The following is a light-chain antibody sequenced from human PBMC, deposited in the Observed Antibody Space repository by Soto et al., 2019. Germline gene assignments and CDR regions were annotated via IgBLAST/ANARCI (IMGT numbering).Light chain of an antibody. CDR1: SSNIGAGYD. J-gene: IGLJ1*01. CDR3: QSYDSSLSGRDV. Sequence: QSVLTQPPSVSGAPGQRVTISCTGSSSNIGAGYDVHWYQQLPGTAPKLLIYGNSNRPSGVPDRFSGSKSGTSASLAITGLQAEDEADYYCQSYDSSLSGRDVFGTGTKLTVL. CDR2: GNS. V-gene: IGLV1-40*01.